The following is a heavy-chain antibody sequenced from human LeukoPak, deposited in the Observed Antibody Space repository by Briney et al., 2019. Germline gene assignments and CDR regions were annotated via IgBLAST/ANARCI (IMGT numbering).Heavy chain of an antibody. Sequence: GGSLRLSCAASGFTFRNDWMHWVRQVPGKGLVWVSRINSDGITTTYADSVKARFTISRDNAKNTLYLQMDSLRVEDTAVYYCTSALTTTRNAFDVWGQGTKVTVSS. CDR1: GFTFRNDW. D-gene: IGHD4-11*01. V-gene: IGHV3-74*01. CDR3: TSALTTTRNAFDV. CDR2: INSDGITT. J-gene: IGHJ3*01.